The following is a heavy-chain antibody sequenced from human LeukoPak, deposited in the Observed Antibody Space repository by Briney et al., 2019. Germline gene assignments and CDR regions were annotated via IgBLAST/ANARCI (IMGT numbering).Heavy chain of an antibody. J-gene: IGHJ4*02. CDR3: ARGSYSSSSAELDY. V-gene: IGHV4-59*08. Sequence: SETLSLTCTVSADSISGHYWSWIRQTPGKGLEWIGYIYDRGSTNSNPSLKSRVTISVDTSKNQFSLKLSSVTAADTAVYYCARGSYSSSSAELDYWGQGTLVTVSS. D-gene: IGHD6-6*01. CDR2: IYDRGST. CDR1: ADSISGHY.